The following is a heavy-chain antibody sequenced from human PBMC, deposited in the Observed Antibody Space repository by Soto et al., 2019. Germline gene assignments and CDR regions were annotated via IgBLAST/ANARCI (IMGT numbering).Heavy chain of an antibody. J-gene: IGHJ4*02. CDR3: AREGSGSYYFDY. Sequence: ASVKVSCKASGGTFSSYAISWVRQAPGQGLEWMGGIIPIFGTANYAQKFQGRVTITADESTSTAYMELSSLRSEDTAVYYCAREGSGSYYFDYWGQGTLVTVSS. V-gene: IGHV1-69*13. D-gene: IGHD1-26*01. CDR1: GGTFSSYA. CDR2: IIPIFGTA.